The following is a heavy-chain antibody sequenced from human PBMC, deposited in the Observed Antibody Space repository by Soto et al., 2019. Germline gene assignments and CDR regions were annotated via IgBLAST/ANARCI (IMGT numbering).Heavy chain of an antibody. J-gene: IGHJ4*02. CDR1: AYSFTAYW. V-gene: IGHV5-10-1*01. CDR3: TRRASSSFYHFDF. Sequence: GESLKISCQASAYSFTAYWITWVRQMPGKGLEWMATIDPSDSYVDYSPSFRGHVTFSVDRSITTVYLQWNSLKASDSAMYFCTRRASSSFYHFDFWGQGALVTVSS. D-gene: IGHD2-2*01. CDR2: IDPSDSYV.